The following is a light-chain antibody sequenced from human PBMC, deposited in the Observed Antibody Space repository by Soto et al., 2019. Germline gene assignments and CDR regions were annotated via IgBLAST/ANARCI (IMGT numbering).Light chain of an antibody. CDR1: SSNIGAGYD. V-gene: IGLV1-40*01. CDR3: GGWDDSLSGPV. Sequence: QSVLTQPPSVSGAPGQRVTISCTGSSSNIGAGYDVHWYQQFPGTTPKFLIYGNTNRPSGVPDRFSASKSGTSASLAISGLRSEDEADYYCGGWDDSLSGPVFGGGTKLTVL. CDR2: GNT. J-gene: IGLJ2*01.